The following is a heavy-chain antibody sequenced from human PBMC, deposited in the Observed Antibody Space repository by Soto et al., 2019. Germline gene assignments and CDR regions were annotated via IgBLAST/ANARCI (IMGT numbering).Heavy chain of an antibody. D-gene: IGHD3-3*01. CDR2: IIPIFGIG. V-gene: IGHV1-69*01. J-gene: IGHJ6*02. Sequence: QVQLVQSGAEVKKPGSSVKVSCKASGGTFNRYAISWVRQAPGQGLEWMGGIIPIFGIGNDAQRFQGRVTITAAESPGTAYMELSSLRSEDTGVYYCARSATTLFGVVSIPPHYYSEMDVWGQGTTVTVSS. CDR3: ARSATTLFGVVSIPPHYYSEMDV. CDR1: GGTFNRYA.